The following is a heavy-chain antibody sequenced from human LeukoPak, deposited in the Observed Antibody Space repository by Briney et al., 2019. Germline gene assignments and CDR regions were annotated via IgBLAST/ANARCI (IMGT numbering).Heavy chain of an antibody. CDR2: VKGDGSEK. D-gene: IGHD2-21*01. CDR3: ARGGSVMFDQ. V-gene: IGHV3-7*03. CDR1: GFSFSYYW. Sequence: GGSLRLSCGASGFSFSYYWMSWACQAPGKGLEWVARVKGDGSEKSYVDSVKGRFTISRDNAKNSLFLQMDNLRADDTAVYYCARGGSVMFDQWGQGTQVTVSS. J-gene: IGHJ4*02.